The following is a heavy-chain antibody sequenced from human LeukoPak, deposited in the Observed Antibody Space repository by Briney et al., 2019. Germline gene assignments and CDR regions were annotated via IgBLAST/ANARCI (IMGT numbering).Heavy chain of an antibody. V-gene: IGHV3-33*01. CDR2: IWYDGSNK. J-gene: IGHJ4*02. CDR1: GFTFSSYG. Sequence: PGRSLRLSCAASGFTFSSYGMHWVRQAPGKGLKWVAVIWYDGSNKYYADSVKGRFTISRDNSKNTLYLQMNSLRAEDTAVYYCARMYSSSWFYFDYSGQGTLVTVSS. D-gene: IGHD6-13*01. CDR3: ARMYSSSWFYFDY.